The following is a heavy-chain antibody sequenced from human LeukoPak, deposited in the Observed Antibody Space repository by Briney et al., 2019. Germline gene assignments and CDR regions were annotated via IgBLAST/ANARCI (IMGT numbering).Heavy chain of an antibody. V-gene: IGHV4-39*01. Sequence: SETLSLTCTVSGGSISSRSCCWGWIRQPPGKGLDWIGTIYYSGSTYYNPSLKSRVTISVDTSKNQFSLRLSSVTAADTAVYYCARQVYSGTHYFDYWGQGTLVTVSS. D-gene: IGHD1-26*01. CDR2: IYYSGST. CDR1: GGSISSRSCC. CDR3: ARQVYSGTHYFDY. J-gene: IGHJ4*02.